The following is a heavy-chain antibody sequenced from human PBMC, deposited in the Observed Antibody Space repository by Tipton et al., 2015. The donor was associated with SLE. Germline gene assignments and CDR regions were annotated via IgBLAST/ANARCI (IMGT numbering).Heavy chain of an antibody. CDR1: GDSVSRATYY. CDR2: VYYSGTT. J-gene: IGHJ4*02. V-gene: IGHV4-39*07. D-gene: IGHD6-13*01. Sequence: LRLSCSVSGDSVSRATYYWGWIRQPPGKGLEWIGSVYYSGTTHYNPSLQSRVTISTDTANNQFSLKVTSMNSADTAMYYCATGSGRYLVDQWGQGTLVSVSS. CDR3: ATGSGRYLVDQ.